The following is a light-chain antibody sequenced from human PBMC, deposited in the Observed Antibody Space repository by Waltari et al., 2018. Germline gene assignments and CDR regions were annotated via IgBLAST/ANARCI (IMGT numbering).Light chain of an antibody. CDR1: QSIGRA. Sequence: SCRASQSIGRALIGYQQKPGQAPRLLIYCASTRATGIPDRFSGSGSGTDFSLTISRLEPEDFAVYYCQRNDRLPVTFGQGTKVEIK. J-gene: IGKJ1*01. V-gene: IGKV3-20*01. CDR2: CAS. CDR3: QRNDRLPVT.